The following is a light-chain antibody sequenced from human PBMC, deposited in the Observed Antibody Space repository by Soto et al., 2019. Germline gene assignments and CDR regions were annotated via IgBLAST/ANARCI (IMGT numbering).Light chain of an antibody. CDR2: VNSGGSH. CDR3: QTWGTGSAIVV. V-gene: IGLV4-69*01. CDR1: SGHSNYA. Sequence: QAVVTQSPSASASLGASVKLTCTLSSGHSNYAIAWHQQQPEKGLRYLMKVNSGGSHIKGDGIPDRFSGSSSGAERYLFISSLQSEDEADYYCQTWGTGSAIVVFGGGTQLTVL. J-gene: IGLJ7*01.